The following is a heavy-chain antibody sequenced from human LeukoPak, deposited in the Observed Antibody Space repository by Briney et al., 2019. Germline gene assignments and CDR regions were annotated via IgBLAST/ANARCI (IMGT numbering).Heavy chain of an antibody. V-gene: IGHV1-24*01. CDR1: GYTLTELS. CDR3: ATVGCSSTSCYATYWSDP. CDR2: FDPEDGET. D-gene: IGHD2-2*01. Sequence: ASVKVSCKVSGYTLTELSMHWVRQAPGKGLEWMGGFDPEDGETIYAQKFQGRVTMTEDTSTDTAYMELSSLRSEDTAVYYCATVGCSSTSCYATYWSDPWGQGTLVTVSS. J-gene: IGHJ5*02.